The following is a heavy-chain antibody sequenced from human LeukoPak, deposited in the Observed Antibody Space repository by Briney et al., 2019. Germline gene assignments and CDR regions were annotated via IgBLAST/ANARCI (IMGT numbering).Heavy chain of an antibody. Sequence: PSETLSLTCTVSGGSISSYYWSWIRQPAGKGLEWIGRVYSSGSTNYNPSLKSRVTMSVDTSKNQFSLRVSSVTAADTAVYFCARDGRGYGPFDSWGQGTLVTVSS. CDR3: ARDGRGYGPFDS. CDR2: VYSSGST. V-gene: IGHV4-4*07. D-gene: IGHD5-18*01. CDR1: GGSISSYY. J-gene: IGHJ5*01.